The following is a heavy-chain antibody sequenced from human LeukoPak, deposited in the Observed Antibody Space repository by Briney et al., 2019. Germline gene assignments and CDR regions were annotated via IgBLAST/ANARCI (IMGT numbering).Heavy chain of an antibody. CDR1: GFTFSSYS. V-gene: IGHV3-48*01. CDR3: ARDSSGYQDNWFDP. Sequence: GGSLRLSCAASGFTFSSYSMNWVRQAPGKGLEWVSYISSSSSTIYYADSVKGRFTISRDNAKNSLYLQMNSLSAEDTAVYYCARDSSGYQDNWFDPWGQGTLVTVSS. D-gene: IGHD3-22*01. J-gene: IGHJ5*02. CDR2: ISSSSSTI.